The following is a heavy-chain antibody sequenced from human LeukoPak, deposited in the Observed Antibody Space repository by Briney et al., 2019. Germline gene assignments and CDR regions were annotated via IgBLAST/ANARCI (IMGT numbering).Heavy chain of an antibody. CDR3: ARRIAAAGTQGWFDP. D-gene: IGHD6-13*01. Sequence: SETLSLTCAVYGGSFSGYYWSWIRQPPGKGLEWIGEINHSGSTNYNPSLKSRVTISVGTSKNQFSLKLSSVTAADTAVYYCARRIAAAGTQGWFDPWGQGTLVTVSS. CDR2: INHSGST. V-gene: IGHV4-34*01. CDR1: GGSFSGYY. J-gene: IGHJ5*02.